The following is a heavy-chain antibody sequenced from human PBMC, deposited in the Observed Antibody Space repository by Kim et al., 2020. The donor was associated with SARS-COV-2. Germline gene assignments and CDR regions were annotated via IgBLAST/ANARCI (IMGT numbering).Heavy chain of an antibody. CDR3: SAEWGPLDY. J-gene: IGHJ4*02. CDR2: IKQDGSQK. CDR1: GFTFSNYW. V-gene: IGHV3-7*01. D-gene: IGHD1-26*01. Sequence: GGSLRLSCAASGFTFSNYWMSWVRQAPGKGLEWVANIKQDGSQKYYVDSVKGRFTISRDNAKNSLYLQMNSLRAEDTAVYYCSAEWGPLDYWGQGTLVTVSS.